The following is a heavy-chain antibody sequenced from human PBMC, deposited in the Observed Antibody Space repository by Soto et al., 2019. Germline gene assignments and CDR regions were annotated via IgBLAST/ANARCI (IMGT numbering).Heavy chain of an antibody. Sequence: SSETLSLTCTVAGGSISSYYWNWFRQPPGKGLEWIGYIYYSGSSKDNPSLKSRVTISVDTSKNQCSLKLSSVTAADTAVYYCARDRLANWFDPWGQGTLVTVS. CDR2: IYYSGSS. J-gene: IGHJ5*02. CDR3: ARDRLANWFDP. V-gene: IGHV4-59*01. CDR1: GGSISSYY. D-gene: IGHD3-9*01.